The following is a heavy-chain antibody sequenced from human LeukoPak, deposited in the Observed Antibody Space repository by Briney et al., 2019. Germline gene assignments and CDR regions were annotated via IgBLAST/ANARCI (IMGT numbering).Heavy chain of an antibody. CDR3: ARDRYSGSRTTFYYFDY. Sequence: PSETLSLTCAVYGGSFSGYYWSWIRQPPGKGLEWIGYIYYSGSTYYNPSLKSRVTISVDTSKNQFSLKLSSVTAADTAVYYCARDRYSGSRTTFYYFDYWGQGTLVTVSS. V-gene: IGHV4-30-4*08. D-gene: IGHD1-26*01. CDR2: IYYSGST. J-gene: IGHJ4*02. CDR1: GGSFSGYY.